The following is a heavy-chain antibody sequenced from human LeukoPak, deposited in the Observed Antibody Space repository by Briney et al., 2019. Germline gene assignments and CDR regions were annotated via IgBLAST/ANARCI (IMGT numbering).Heavy chain of an antibody. J-gene: IGHJ6*03. CDR3: ARAVMAAADYYYYYMDV. CDR1: GFTFSSYE. Sequence: PGGSLRLSCAASGFTFSSYEMNWVRLAPGKGLEWVSSISSSSSYIYYADSVKGRFTISRDNAKNSLYLQMNSLRAEDTAVYYCARAVMAAADYYYYYMDVWGKGTTVTVSS. D-gene: IGHD6-13*01. V-gene: IGHV3-21*01. CDR2: ISSSSSYI.